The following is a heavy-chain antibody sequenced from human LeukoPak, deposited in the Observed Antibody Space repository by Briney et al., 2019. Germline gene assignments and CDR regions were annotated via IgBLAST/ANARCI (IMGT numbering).Heavy chain of an antibody. V-gene: IGHV4-59*01. Sequence: SETLSLTCTVSRRYICSYYWRWIRQPPAKGLERIGYIYYSGSTNYNPSLKSRVTISVDVSKNQFSLMDRGLSGADRAVYYCATTHYSGSYDYWGQGTLVTVSS. D-gene: IGHD1-26*01. CDR2: IYYSGST. J-gene: IGHJ4*02. CDR3: ATTHYSGSYDY. CDR1: RRYICSYY.